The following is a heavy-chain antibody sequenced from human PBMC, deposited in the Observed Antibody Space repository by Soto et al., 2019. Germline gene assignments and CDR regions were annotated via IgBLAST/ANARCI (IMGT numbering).Heavy chain of an antibody. V-gene: IGHV3-21*01. J-gene: IGHJ4*02. CDR1: GFTFSSYS. CDR2: ISSSSSYI. Sequence: EVQLVESGGGLVKPGGSLRLSCAASGFTFSSYSMNWVRQAPGKGLEWVSSISSSSSYIYYADSVKGRFTISRDNAKNSLYLQMNSLRAEDTAVYYCARDQPGYSYGYGFGYWGXGTLVTVSS. CDR3: ARDQPGYSYGYGFGY. D-gene: IGHD5-18*01.